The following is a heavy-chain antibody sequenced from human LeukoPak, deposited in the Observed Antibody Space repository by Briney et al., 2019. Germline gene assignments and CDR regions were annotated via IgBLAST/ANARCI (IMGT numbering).Heavy chain of an antibody. Sequence: PGGSLRLSCAASGFTFSSYAMSWVRQAPGKGLEWVSAISGIGGSTYYADSVKGRFTISRDNSKKTLYLQMNSLRAEDTAVYYCAKDAWQLVGAFGYWAQGTLVTVSS. CDR2: ISGIGGST. CDR3: AKDAWQLVGAFGY. D-gene: IGHD1-26*01. J-gene: IGHJ4*02. CDR1: GFTFSSYA. V-gene: IGHV3-23*01.